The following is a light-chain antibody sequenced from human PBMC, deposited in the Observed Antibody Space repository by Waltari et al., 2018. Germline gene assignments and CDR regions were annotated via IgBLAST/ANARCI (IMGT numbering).Light chain of an antibody. J-gene: IGLJ3*02. CDR2: DVS. Sequence: QSALTHPAPVSGSPGQSITIPSTGTSRDVGGYNYVSWYQHHPGKVPKLLIFDVSHRPSGVSNRFSGSKSGNTASLTISGLQAEDESDYYCCSFTSRSTWVFGGGTKLTVL. CDR3: CSFTSRSTWV. V-gene: IGLV2-14*03. CDR1: SRDVGGYNY.